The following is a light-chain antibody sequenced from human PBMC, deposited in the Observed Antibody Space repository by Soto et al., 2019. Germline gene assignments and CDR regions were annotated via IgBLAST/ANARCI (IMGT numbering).Light chain of an antibody. V-gene: IGKV1-6*01. CDR1: QGIRDE. CDR2: GAS. J-gene: IGKJ2*01. CDR3: LQDYNYPRT. Sequence: AIQMTQFQASLSASVGARVPFTCRASQGIRDELGWYQQKPGKAPKLLIYGASRLESGVPSRFSGSGSGTDFSLTIYSLRPEDSATYFCLQDYNYPRTFGQGTKLQIK.